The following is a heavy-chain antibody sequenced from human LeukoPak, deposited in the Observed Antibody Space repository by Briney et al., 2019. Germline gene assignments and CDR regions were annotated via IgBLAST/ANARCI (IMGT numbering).Heavy chain of an antibody. CDR3: AKSSSVGAHYDY. CDR1: GFTFSSYG. J-gene: IGHJ4*02. V-gene: IGHV3-23*01. D-gene: IGHD1-26*01. Sequence: GGTLRLSCAASGFTFSSYGMTWVRQAPGKGLEWVSGIVGSGGSTYYADSVKGRFTISRDNSKNTLYLQMNSLRAEDTAVYYCAKSSSVGAHYDYWGQGTLVTVSS. CDR2: IVGSGGST.